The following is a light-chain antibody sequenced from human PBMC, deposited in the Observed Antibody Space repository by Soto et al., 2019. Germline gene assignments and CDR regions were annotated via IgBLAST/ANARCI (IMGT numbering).Light chain of an antibody. V-gene: IGKV1-5*03. Sequence: DIQMTQSPSTLSASVGDRVIITCRASQSISSWLAWYQQKPGKAPNLLIYKASSLKTGVPSRFSGSGSGTEFTLTISSLQPDDFATYYCQQYNTYVYTFGQGTKLEIK. J-gene: IGKJ2*01. CDR2: KAS. CDR3: QQYNTYVYT. CDR1: QSISSW.